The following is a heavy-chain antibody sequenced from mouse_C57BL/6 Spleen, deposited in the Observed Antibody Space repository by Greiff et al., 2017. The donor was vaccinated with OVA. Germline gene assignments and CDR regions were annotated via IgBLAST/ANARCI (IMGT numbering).Heavy chain of an antibody. D-gene: IGHD1-1*01. CDR2: IDPETGGT. J-gene: IGHJ2*01. V-gene: IGHV1-15*01. CDR1: GYTFTDYE. Sequence: VNVVESGAELVRPGASVTLSCKASGYTFTDYEMHWVKQTPVHGLEWIGAIDPETGGTAYNQKFKGKAILTADKSSSTAYMALRSLTSEDSAVYYCTRSGITTVVAEFDYWGQGTTLTVSS. CDR3: TRSGITTVVAEFDY.